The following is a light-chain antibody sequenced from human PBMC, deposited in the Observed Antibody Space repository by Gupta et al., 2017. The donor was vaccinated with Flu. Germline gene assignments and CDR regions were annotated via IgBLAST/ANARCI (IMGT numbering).Light chain of an antibody. V-gene: IGKV3D-15*01. CDR2: GAS. CDR3: QQDNNWPPLT. Sequence: EIVMTQSPATLSVSPGERATLSCRASQSVSSNLAWYKQKPGQAPRLLIYGASTRATGIPARFSGSGYGKEFTLTISSRQSEDFAVYYCQQDNNWPPLTFGGGTKVEIK. J-gene: IGKJ4*01. CDR1: QSVSSN.